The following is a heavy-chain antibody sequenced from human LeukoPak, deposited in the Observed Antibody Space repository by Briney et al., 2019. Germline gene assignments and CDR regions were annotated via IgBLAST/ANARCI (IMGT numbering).Heavy chain of an antibody. CDR2: MDTDGRTT. Sequence: GGSLRLSCLASGFPFGNYWMHWVRXVPGXXXVWVARMDTDGRTTDYADSVKGRFTISRDNAKNTLYLQMRSLRADDTALYYCATDVTGSEDRWGQGTLVTVSS. V-gene: IGHV3-74*01. CDR1: GFPFGNYW. J-gene: IGHJ5*02. CDR3: ATDVTGSEDR. D-gene: IGHD6-25*01.